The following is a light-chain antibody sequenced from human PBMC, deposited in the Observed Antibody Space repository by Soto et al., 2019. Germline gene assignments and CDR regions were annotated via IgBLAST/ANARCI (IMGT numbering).Light chain of an antibody. Sequence: QAVVTQPPSVSAAPGQKVTISCSGSTSNIGTNYVSWYQQLPGTAPRLLIYQNHRLPSGIPDRFSGSTSDTSATLAITGLQAGDEADYYCATWDSSLSVIFGGGTKLTVL. V-gene: IGLV1-51*02. CDR1: TSNIGTNY. J-gene: IGLJ2*01. CDR3: ATWDSSLSVI. CDR2: QNH.